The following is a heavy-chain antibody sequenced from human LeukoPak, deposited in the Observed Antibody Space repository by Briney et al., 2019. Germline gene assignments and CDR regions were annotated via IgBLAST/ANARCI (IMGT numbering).Heavy chain of an antibody. D-gene: IGHD1-26*01. Sequence: GGSLRLSCAASGFTFSSYGMHWVRQAPGKGLEWVAVIWYDGSNKYYADSVKGRFTISRDNSKNTLYLQMNSLRAEDTAVYYCAKDRSGRLSHYDYWGQGTLVTVSS. CDR2: IWYDGSNK. CDR3: AKDRSGRLSHYDY. CDR1: GFTFSSYG. V-gene: IGHV3-33*06. J-gene: IGHJ4*02.